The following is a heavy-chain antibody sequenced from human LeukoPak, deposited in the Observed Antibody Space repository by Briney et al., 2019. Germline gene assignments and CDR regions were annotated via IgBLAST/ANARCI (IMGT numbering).Heavy chain of an antibody. V-gene: IGHV5-51*01. Sequence: GESLKISCKGSGYSFTSYWIGWVRQMPGKGLEWMGIIYPGDSDTRYSPSFQGQVTISADKSISTAYLQWSSLKASDTAMYYCARSSQDVVVPAAIGDYFDYWGQGTLVTVPS. CDR1: GYSFTSYW. D-gene: IGHD2-2*01. CDR3: ARSSQDVVVPAAIGDYFDY. CDR2: IYPGDSDT. J-gene: IGHJ4*02.